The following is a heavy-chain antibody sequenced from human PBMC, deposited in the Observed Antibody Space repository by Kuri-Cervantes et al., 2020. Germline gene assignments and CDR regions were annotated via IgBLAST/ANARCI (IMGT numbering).Heavy chain of an antibody. CDR1: GYTFTSYG. V-gene: IGHV1-18*01. J-gene: IGHJ6*02. CDR3: ARADIVVVPAAIKEGYYYYGMDV. Sequence: ASVKVSCKASGYTFTSYGISWVRQAPGQGLEWMGWISAYNGNTNYAQKLQGRVTMTRNTSISTAYMELSGLTSEDTAVYYCARADIVVVPAAIKEGYYYYGMDVWGQGTTVTVSS. CDR2: ISAYNGNT. D-gene: IGHD2-2*01.